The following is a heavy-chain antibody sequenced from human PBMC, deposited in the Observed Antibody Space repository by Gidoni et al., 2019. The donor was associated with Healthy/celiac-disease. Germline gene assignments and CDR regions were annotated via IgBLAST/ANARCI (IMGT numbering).Heavy chain of an antibody. V-gene: IGHV3-30-3*01. CDR2: ISYDGSNK. CDR3: ARDGGAARYYYYYYGMDV. CDR1: GFTFSSYA. J-gene: IGHJ6*02. D-gene: IGHD6-25*01. Sequence: QVQLVESGGGVVQPGRSLRLSCAASGFTFSSYAMHWVRQAPGKGLEWVAVISYDGSNKYYADSVKGRFTISRDNSKNTLYLQMNSLRAEDTAVYYCARDGGAARYYYYYYGMDVWGQGTTVTVSS.